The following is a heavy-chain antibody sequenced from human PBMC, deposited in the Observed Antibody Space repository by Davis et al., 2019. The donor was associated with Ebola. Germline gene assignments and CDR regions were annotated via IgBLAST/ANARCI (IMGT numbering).Heavy chain of an antibody. CDR1: GFTFSSYG. V-gene: IGHV3-30*02. CDR2: IWYDGSNK. CDR3: AKGDRMGS. D-gene: IGHD1-14*01. Sequence: GESLKISCAASGFTFSSYGLHWVRPAPGKGLEWVAVIWYDGSNKYYADSVKGRFTISRDNSKNTLYLQMNSLRAEDTAVYYCAKGDRMGSWGQGTLVTVSS. J-gene: IGHJ4*02.